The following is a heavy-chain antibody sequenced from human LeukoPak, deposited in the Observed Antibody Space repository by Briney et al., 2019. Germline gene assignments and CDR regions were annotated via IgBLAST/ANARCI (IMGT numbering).Heavy chain of an antibody. CDR1: GFTFKDAW. Sequence: KPGGPPRLSCAVSGFTFKDAWMSWVRQAPGKGLEWVARIKSKTDHETIDYAAPVKGRFTISRDDLKNMVYLEMNGLKTEDTAVYYCTTRAGQGYWGQGTLVTGSS. CDR2: IKSKTDHETI. J-gene: IGHJ4*02. V-gene: IGHV3-15*01. CDR3: TTRAGQGY.